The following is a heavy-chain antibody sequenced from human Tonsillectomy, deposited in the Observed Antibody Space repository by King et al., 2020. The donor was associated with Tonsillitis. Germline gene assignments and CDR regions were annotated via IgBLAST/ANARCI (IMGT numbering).Heavy chain of an antibody. D-gene: IGHD1-26*01. CDR3: ARGSVPGSYYAVYYFDY. CDR1: GFTFSSYW. V-gene: IGHV3-7*03. J-gene: IGHJ4*02. Sequence: VQLVESGGGLVQPGGSLRLSCAASGFTFSSYWMSWVRQAPGKGLEGVANIQQDGSEKYYVDSVKGRLTISRDNAKNSLYLQMNSLRAEDTAVYYCARGSVPGSYYAVYYFDYWGQGTLVTVSS. CDR2: IQQDGSEK.